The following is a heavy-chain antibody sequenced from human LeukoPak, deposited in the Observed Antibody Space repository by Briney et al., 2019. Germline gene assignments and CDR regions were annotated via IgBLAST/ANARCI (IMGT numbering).Heavy chain of an antibody. V-gene: IGHV4-4*07. CDR3: AREGTTATSTRYYYYTDV. CDR1: GGSISSSY. CDR2: IFISGST. D-gene: IGHD4-11*01. Sequence: SETLSLTCTVSGGSISSSYWSWIRQPAGKGLEWIGRIFISGSTNYNPSLKGRVTISVDKSKNQFSLKLTSVTAADTAVYYCAREGTTATSTRYYYYTDVWGKGTSVTVSS. J-gene: IGHJ6*03.